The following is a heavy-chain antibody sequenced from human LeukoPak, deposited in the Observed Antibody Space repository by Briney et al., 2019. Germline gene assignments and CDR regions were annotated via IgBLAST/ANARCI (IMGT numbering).Heavy chain of an antibody. J-gene: IGHJ4*02. CDR2: IYPGDSDT. CDR3: ARGSYLYYFDY. Sequence: GESLKISCKGSGYRFTSYWIAWMRQMPGKGLEWMGIIYPGDSDTRYSPSFQGQVTFSADKSISTAYLQWSSLKASDTAMYYCARGSYLYYFDYWGQGTLVTVSS. D-gene: IGHD1-26*01. CDR1: GYRFTSYW. V-gene: IGHV5-51*01.